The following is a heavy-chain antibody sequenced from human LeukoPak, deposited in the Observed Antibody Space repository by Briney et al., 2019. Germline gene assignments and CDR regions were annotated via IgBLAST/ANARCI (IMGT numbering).Heavy chain of an antibody. V-gene: IGHV3-30*02. CDR2: IWNDGSNK. Sequence: PGGSLRLSCAASGFSFSSYGMHWVRQAPGKGLEWVAVIWNDGSNKYYADSVKGRFTISRDNSKNTLYLQMNTLRAEDTAVYYCAKDVSWNWFDPWGQGTLVTVSS. J-gene: IGHJ5*02. CDR1: GFSFSSYG. CDR3: AKDVSWNWFDP.